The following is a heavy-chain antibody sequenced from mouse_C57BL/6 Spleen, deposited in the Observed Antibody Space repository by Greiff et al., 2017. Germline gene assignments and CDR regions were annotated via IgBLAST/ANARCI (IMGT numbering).Heavy chain of an antibody. CDR2: IDPSDSYT. Sequence: QVQLQQPGAELVMPGASVKLSCKASGYTFTSYWMHWVKQRPGQGLEWIGEIDPSDSYTNYNQKFKGKSTLTVDKSSSTAYMQLSSLTSEDSAVYYSARGTYAYFDYWGQGTTLTVSS. V-gene: IGHV1-69*01. J-gene: IGHJ2*01. D-gene: IGHD2-12*01. CDR3: ARGTYAYFDY. CDR1: GYTFTSYW.